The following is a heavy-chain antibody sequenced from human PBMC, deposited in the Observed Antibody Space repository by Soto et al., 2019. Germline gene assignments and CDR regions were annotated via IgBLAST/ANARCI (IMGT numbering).Heavy chain of an antibody. J-gene: IGHJ4*02. CDR1: GFTFSSYA. CDR2: ISYDGSNK. D-gene: IGHD2-15*01. Sequence: GGSLRLSCAASGFTFSSYAMHWVRQAPGKGLEWVALISYDGSNKYFGDSVKGRFTISRDNSKNTLYLQMNSLRAEDTAVYYCARDRASSFIGATATLFDYWGQGTLVTVSS. V-gene: IGHV3-30-3*01. CDR3: ARDRASSFIGATATLFDY.